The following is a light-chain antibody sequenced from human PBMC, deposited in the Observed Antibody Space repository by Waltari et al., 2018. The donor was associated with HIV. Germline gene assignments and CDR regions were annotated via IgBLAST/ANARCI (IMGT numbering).Light chain of an antibody. Sequence: SYELTQPPSVSVSPGQTATITCSGDKLGDKYAGWYQQKSGQSPVLVLYQETKRPSGIPERFSGSNSGNTATLTITGTQATDEADYYCQTWDNTYVFGAGTKVTVL. CDR1: KLGDKY. V-gene: IGLV3-1*01. CDR3: QTWDNTYV. CDR2: QET. J-gene: IGLJ1*01.